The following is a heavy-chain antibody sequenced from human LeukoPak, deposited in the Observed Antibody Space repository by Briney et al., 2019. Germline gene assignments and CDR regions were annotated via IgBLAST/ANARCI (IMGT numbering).Heavy chain of an antibody. J-gene: IGHJ3*02. CDR1: GFTFSSYT. CDR3: AKDQVISGSEASDI. Sequence: GGSLRLSCAASGFTFSSYTMNWVRQAPGKGLELVSAISGSGVGTYYADSVKGRFTISRDNSWNTLYLQMSSLRAEDTAVYYCAKDQVISGSEASDIWGQGTMVTVSS. V-gene: IGHV3-23*01. CDR2: ISGSGVGT. D-gene: IGHD2-21*01.